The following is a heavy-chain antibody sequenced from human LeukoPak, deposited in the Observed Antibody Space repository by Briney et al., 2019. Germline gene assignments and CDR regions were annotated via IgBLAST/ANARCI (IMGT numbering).Heavy chain of an antibody. CDR2: IHPNSGGT. D-gene: IGHD6-6*01. V-gene: IGHV1-2*02. J-gene: IGHJ4*02. CDR1: GYTFTDYY. Sequence: GASVNVSCKASGYTFTDYYMNWVRPAPGQGLEWMGWIHPNSGGTNYAQKFQGRVTMTRDTSISTAYMELSRLTFDDTAVYYCGIKEAARNTSEFDYWGQGTLVTVSS. CDR3: GIKEAARNTSEFDY.